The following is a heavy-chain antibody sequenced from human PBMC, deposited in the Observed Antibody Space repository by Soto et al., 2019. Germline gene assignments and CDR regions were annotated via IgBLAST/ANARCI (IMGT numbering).Heavy chain of an antibody. V-gene: IGHV3-23*01. D-gene: IGHD3-3*01. CDR1: GFTFSSYA. J-gene: IGHJ4*02. Sequence: GGSLRLSCAASGFTFSSYAMSWVRQAPGKGLEWVSAISGSGGSTYYADSVKGRFTISRDNSKNTLYLQMNSLRAEDTAVYYCAKASRDFGVVIIGYYFDYWGQGTLVTVSS. CDR2: ISGSGGST. CDR3: AKASRDFGVVIIGYYFDY.